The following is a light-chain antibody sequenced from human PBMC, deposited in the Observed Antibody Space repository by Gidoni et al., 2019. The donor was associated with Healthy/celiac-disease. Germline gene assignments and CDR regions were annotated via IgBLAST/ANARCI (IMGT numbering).Light chain of an antibody. Sequence: SSVLPPPPPVSVAPGQTARITCGGNNIGSKSVHWYQQKPGQAPVLVVYDDSDRPSGIPERFSGSNSGNTATLTISRVEAGDEADYYCQVWDSSSDHVVFGGGTKLTVL. CDR2: DDS. CDR1: NIGSKS. CDR3: QVWDSSSDHVV. V-gene: IGLV3-21*02. J-gene: IGLJ2*01.